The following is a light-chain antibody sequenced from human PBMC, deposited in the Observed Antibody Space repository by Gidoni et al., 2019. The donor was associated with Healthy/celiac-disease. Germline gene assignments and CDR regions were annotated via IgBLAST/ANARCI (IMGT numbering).Light chain of an antibody. V-gene: IGKV3-20*01. CDR2: GAY. J-gene: IGKJ5*01. CDR3: HQYGSSPIT. CDR1: QSFSSSY. Sequence: EIVLTQSPGNLYLSPGERSTLSCRASQSFSSSYLAWYQQKPGQDPRLLIYGAYSRATGIPDRFIGSVSGTDFTLTISRLEPEDFAVYYCHQYGSSPITFGQGTRLEIK.